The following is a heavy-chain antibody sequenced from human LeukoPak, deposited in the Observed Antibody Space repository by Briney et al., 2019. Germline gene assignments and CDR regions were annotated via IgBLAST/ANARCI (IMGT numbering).Heavy chain of an antibody. CDR3: VTTNDGGGYQWGDFFDF. J-gene: IGHJ4*02. V-gene: IGHV1-69*04. D-gene: IGHD3-22*01. CDR1: GGTSNSHA. Sequence: SVKVSCKASGGTSNSHAISWVRQAPGQGLEWMGRIIPNLGTTNRAQNFQDRVTLTADKSTNTAYMELTSLTSDDTAVYYCVTTNDGGGYQWGDFFDFWGQGTLVTVSS. CDR2: IIPNLGTT.